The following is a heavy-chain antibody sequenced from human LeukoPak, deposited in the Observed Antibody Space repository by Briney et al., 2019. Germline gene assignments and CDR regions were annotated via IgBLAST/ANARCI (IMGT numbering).Heavy chain of an antibody. D-gene: IGHD5-24*01. J-gene: IGHJ3*02. CDR2: INPNSGDT. CDR1: GYTFTGYS. Sequence: ASVKVSCKASGYTFTGYSVHWVRQAPGQGLEWMGWINPNSGDTNYAQKFQGRVTMTRDTSISTAYMELSTLRSDDTAVYYCARESLQMHMASDAFDIWGQGTMVTVSS. CDR3: ARESLQMHMASDAFDI. V-gene: IGHV1-2*02.